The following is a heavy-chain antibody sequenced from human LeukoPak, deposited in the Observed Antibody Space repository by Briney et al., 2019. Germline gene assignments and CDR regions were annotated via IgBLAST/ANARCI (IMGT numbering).Heavy chain of an antibody. V-gene: IGHV3-23*01. J-gene: IGHJ4*02. Sequence: GGSLRLFCAASGFTFSNYAMRWVRQAPGKGLEWVSAISGSGGSTYYADSVKGRFTISRDNSKNTLYLQMTSPRAEDTAVYYCAIAVPAAMNYWGQGTLVTVSS. CDR3: AIAVPAAMNY. CDR1: GFTFSNYA. D-gene: IGHD2-2*01. CDR2: ISGSGGST.